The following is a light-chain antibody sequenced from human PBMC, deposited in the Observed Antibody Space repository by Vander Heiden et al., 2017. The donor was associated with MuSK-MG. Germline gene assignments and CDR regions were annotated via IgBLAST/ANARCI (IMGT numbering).Light chain of an antibody. CDR2: DAS. J-gene: IGKJ4*01. Sequence: IVLPQSPATLSLSPGARATLSCRASQSVRSYLGWYQQKPGQPPRLLIYDASNRATGIPARFSGSGSGTDFTLTISSLEPEDFAVYYCQQRSDWPRLTFGGGTKVEI. CDR3: QQRSDWPRLT. CDR1: QSVRSY. V-gene: IGKV3-11*01.